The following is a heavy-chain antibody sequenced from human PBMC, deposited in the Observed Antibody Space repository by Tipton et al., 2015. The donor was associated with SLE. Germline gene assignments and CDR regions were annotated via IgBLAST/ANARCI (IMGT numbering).Heavy chain of an antibody. Sequence: TLSLTCAVYGGSFSGYYWSWIRQPPGKGLEWIGEINHSGSTNYNPSLKSRVTISIDTSKNQFSLKVSSVTAADTAVYYCARGRYCSSTSCSYFFGYWGQGPLVTVSA. D-gene: IGHD2-2*01. J-gene: IGHJ4*02. CDR3: ARGRYCSSTSCSYFFGY. CDR2: INHSGST. V-gene: IGHV4-34*01. CDR1: GGSFSGYY.